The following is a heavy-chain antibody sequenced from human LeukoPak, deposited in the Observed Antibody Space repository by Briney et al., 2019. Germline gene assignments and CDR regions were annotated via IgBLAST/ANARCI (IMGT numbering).Heavy chain of an antibody. J-gene: IGHJ6*02. Sequence: GGSLRLSCAASGFTFSSYEMNWVRQAPGKGLEWVSYISSSGSTIYYADSVKGRSTISRDNAKNSLYLQMNSLRAEDTAVYYCARGVTTVTDYYYYGMDVWGQGATVTVSS. CDR2: ISSSGSTI. V-gene: IGHV3-48*03. D-gene: IGHD4-11*01. CDR1: GFTFSSYE. CDR3: ARGVTTVTDYYYYGMDV.